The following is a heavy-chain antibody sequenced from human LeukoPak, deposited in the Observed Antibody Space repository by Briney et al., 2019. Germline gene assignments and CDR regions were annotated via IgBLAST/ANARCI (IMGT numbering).Heavy chain of an antibody. CDR2: IKQDASEK. J-gene: IGHJ4*02. Sequence: GGSLRLSCAASAFTFRSYWMSWVRQAPGKGLEWVANIKQDASEKYYADSVKGRFTISRDNAKKSLYLQMNSLRAEDTAVYYCARDGSPFDSWGQGTLVTVSS. D-gene: IGHD1-26*01. V-gene: IGHV3-7*01. CDR3: ARDGSPFDS. CDR1: AFTFRSYW.